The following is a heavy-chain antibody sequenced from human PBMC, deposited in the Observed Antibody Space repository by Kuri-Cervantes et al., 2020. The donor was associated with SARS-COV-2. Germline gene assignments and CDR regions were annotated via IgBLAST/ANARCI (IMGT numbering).Heavy chain of an antibody. V-gene: IGHV1-2*06. D-gene: IGHD4-23*01. CDR2: INPNSGGT. CDR3: ARDPGGLDAFDI. J-gene: IGHJ3*02. Sequence: SVKVSCKASGYTFTGYYMHWVRRAPGQGLEWMGRINPNSGGTNYAQKFQGRVTMTRDTSISTAYMELSRLRSDDTAVYYCARDPGGLDAFDIWGQGTMVTVSS. CDR1: GYTFTGYY.